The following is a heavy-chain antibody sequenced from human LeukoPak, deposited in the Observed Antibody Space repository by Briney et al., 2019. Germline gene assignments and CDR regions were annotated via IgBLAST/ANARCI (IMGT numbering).Heavy chain of an antibody. CDR2: IIPIFGTA. Sequence: ASVKVSCKASGGTFSSYAISWVRQAPGQGLEWMGGIIPIFGTANYAQKFQGRVTITADKSTSTAYMELSSLRSEDTAVYYCAEVVPAAPYYYYYMDVWGKGTTVTVSS. D-gene: IGHD2-2*01. CDR3: AEVVPAAPYYYYYMDV. CDR1: GGTFSSYA. V-gene: IGHV1-69*06. J-gene: IGHJ6*03.